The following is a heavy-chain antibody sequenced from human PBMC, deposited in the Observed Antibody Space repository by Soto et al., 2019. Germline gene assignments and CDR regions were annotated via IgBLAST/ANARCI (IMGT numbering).Heavy chain of an antibody. V-gene: IGHV3-23*01. CDR2: ISGSGGST. CDR3: VRWRFGNFYFDY. Sequence: PGGSLRLSCAASGFTFSSYAMSWVRQAPGKGLEWVSAISGSGGSTYYADSVKGRFTISRDNSRNTLFLQMNSLRVEDTAVYYCVRWRFGNFYFDYWGQGTLVTVSS. D-gene: IGHD1-7*01. J-gene: IGHJ4*02. CDR1: GFTFSSYA.